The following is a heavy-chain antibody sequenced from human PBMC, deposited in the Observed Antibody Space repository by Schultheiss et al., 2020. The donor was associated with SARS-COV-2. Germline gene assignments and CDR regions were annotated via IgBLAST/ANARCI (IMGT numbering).Heavy chain of an antibody. J-gene: IGHJ3*02. V-gene: IGHV4-59*01. D-gene: IGHD6-19*01. Sequence: SETLSLTCTVSGGSISSYYWSWIRQPPGKGLEWIGYIYYSGSTNYNPSLKSRVTISVDTSKNQFSLKLSSATAADTAVYYCARGGSGWTGDDAFDIWGQGTMVTVSS. CDR3: ARGGSGWTGDDAFDI. CDR1: GGSISSYY. CDR2: IYYSGST.